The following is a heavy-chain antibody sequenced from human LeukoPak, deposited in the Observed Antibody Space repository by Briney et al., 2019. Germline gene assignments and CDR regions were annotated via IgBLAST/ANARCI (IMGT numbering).Heavy chain of an antibody. Sequence: GGSLRLSCAASGLTFSSYGMHSVRQAPGKGLEWVAFIRYDGSNKYYADSVKGRFSISRDNSKNTLYLQMNSLRAEDTAVYYCAKDFTRRDAFDIWGQGTMVTVSS. CDR1: GLTFSSYG. J-gene: IGHJ3*02. CDR3: AKDFTRRDAFDI. CDR2: IRYDGSNK. V-gene: IGHV3-30*02.